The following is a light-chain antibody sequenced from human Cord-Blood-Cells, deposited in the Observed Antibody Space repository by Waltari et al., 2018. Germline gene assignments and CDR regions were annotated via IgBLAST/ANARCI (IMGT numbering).Light chain of an antibody. CDR3: QQSYSTPPT. CDR2: AAS. J-gene: IGKJ1*01. Sequence: DIQMTQSQSSLSASVGDRVTITCRASQSISSDLNWYQQKPVKAPKLLIYAASSLQSGVPSRFSGSGSGTDFTLTISSLQPEDFATYYCQQSYSTPPTFGQGTKVEIK. V-gene: IGKV1-39*01. CDR1: QSISSD.